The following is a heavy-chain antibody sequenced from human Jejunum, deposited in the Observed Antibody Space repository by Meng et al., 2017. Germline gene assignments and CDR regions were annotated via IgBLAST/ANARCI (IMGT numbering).Heavy chain of an antibody. J-gene: IGHJ4*02. Sequence: GGSLRLSCSASGFNFNVFAMTWFRQAPGKGLGWVSGFSVIGDKTFYADSVKGRFTISRDNYDKMLYLQMTCLRPEDTAVYYCAKSSSTSYNADFDYWGQGTLVTVSS. CDR1: GFNFNVFA. CDR3: AKSSSTSYNADFDY. D-gene: IGHD2-2*01. V-gene: IGHV3-23*01. CDR2: FSVIGDKT.